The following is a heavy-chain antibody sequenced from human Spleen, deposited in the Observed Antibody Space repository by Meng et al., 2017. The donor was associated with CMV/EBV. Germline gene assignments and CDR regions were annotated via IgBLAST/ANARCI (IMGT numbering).Heavy chain of an antibody. D-gene: IGHD2-2*01. CDR2: ISAYNGNT. Sequence: WGRQAPGQGLEWMGWISAYNGNTNYAQKLKGRVTMTTDTSTSTAYMELRSLRADDTAVYYCERDRKYCSSTSCWKLNYYYYYGMEGRGKG. CDR3: ERDRKYCSSTSCWKLNYYYYYGMEG. V-gene: IGHV1-18*01. J-gene: IGHJ6*04.